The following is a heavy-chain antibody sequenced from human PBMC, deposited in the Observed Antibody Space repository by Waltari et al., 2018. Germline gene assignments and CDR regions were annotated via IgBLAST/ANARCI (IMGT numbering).Heavy chain of an antibody. CDR3: ASEPYCSGGSCYGY. Sequence: QVQLVQSGAEVKKPGSSVKVSCKASGGTFSSYTISWVRQAPGQGLEWMGMIIPILGIANYAQKFQGRVTITADKSTSTAYMELSSLRYEDTAVYYCASEPYCSGGSCYGYWGQGTLVTVSS. V-gene: IGHV1-69*02. D-gene: IGHD2-15*01. J-gene: IGHJ4*02. CDR2: IIPILGIA. CDR1: GGTFSSYT.